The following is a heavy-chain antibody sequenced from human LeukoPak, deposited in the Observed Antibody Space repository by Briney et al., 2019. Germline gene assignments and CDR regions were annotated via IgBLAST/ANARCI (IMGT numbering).Heavy chain of an antibody. Sequence: SETLSLTCAVYGGSFSGYYWSWIRQPPGKGLEWIGEINHSGSTNYNPSLKSRVTISVDTSKNQFSLKLSSVTAADTAVYYCARALRVIPFDIWGQGTMVTVSS. CDR2: INHSGST. CDR1: GGSFSGYY. J-gene: IGHJ3*02. V-gene: IGHV4-34*01. D-gene: IGHD3-16*02. CDR3: ARALRVIPFDI.